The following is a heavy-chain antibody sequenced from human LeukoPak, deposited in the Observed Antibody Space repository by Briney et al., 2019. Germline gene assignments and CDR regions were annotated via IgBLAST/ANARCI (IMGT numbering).Heavy chain of an antibody. CDR3: ARHRSGWLQSSFDY. Sequence: SETLSLTCTVSGGSISTTNYYWGWIRQSPGKGLEWFGCVYYSGSTYYNPSLKSRVTISVDTSQNQFSLKLSSVTAADTAVYYCARHRSGWLQSSFDYWGQGTLVTVSS. CDR1: GGSISTTNYY. V-gene: IGHV4-39*01. J-gene: IGHJ4*02. CDR2: VYYSGST. D-gene: IGHD5-24*01.